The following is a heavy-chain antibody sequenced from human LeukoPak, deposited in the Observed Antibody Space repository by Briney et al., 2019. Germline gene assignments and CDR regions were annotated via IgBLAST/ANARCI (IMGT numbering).Heavy chain of an antibody. Sequence: SETLSLTCAVYGGSFSGYYWSWIRQPPGKGLEWIGEINHSGSTNYNPSLKSRVTISVDTSKNQFSLKLSSVTAADTAVYYCARAGSSWPYYYGMGVWGQGTTVTVSS. D-gene: IGHD6-13*01. V-gene: IGHV4-34*01. CDR2: INHSGST. CDR1: GGSFSGYY. J-gene: IGHJ6*02. CDR3: ARAGSSWPYYYGMGV.